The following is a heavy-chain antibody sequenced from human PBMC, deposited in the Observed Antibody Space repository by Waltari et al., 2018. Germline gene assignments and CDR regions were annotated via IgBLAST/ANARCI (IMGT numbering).Heavy chain of an antibody. J-gene: IGHJ4*02. CDR1: GFTFSRYW. V-gene: IGHV3-7*01. D-gene: IGHD3-10*01. Sequence: EVQLVESGGGLVQPGGSLRLSCAASGFTFSRYWLSWVRQAPGKGLEWVANIKQDGSEKYYVDSVKGRFTISRDNAKNSLYLQMNSLRAEDTAVYYCARDHDYYGFDYWGQGTLVTVSS. CDR2: IKQDGSEK. CDR3: ARDHDYYGFDY.